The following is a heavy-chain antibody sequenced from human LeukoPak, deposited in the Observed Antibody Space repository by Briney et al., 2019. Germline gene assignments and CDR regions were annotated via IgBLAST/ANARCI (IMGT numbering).Heavy chain of an antibody. V-gene: IGHV1-18*01. D-gene: IGHD2-8*01. J-gene: IGHJ4*02. CDR1: SYTFTSYG. CDR2: ISAYNGHT. CDR3: ARGATLKGVYDY. Sequence: ASVKVSCKASSYTFTSYGISWVRQAPGQGLEWMGWISAYNGHTNYAQKLQGRVTMTTDTSTSTAYMELRSLRSDDTAVYYCARGATLKGVYDYWGQGTLVTVSS.